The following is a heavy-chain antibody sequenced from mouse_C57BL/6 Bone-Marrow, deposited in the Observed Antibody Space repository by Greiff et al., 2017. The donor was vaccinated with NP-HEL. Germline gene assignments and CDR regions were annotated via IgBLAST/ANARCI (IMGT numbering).Heavy chain of an antibody. CDR3: ASIYHGGFAY. D-gene: IGHD2-3*01. J-gene: IGHJ3*01. V-gene: IGHV1-82*01. Sequence: QVQLQQSGPELVKPGASVKISCKASGYAFSSSWMNWVKQRPGKGLEWIGRFYPGDGDTNYNGKFKGKATLTADKSSSTAYMQLSSLTSEDSAVYCCASIYHGGFAYWGQGTLVTVSA. CDR1: GYAFSSSW. CDR2: FYPGDGDT.